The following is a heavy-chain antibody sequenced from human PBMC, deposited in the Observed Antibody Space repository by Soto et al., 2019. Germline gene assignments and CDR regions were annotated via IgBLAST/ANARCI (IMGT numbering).Heavy chain of an antibody. J-gene: IGHJ4*02. V-gene: IGHV4-59*12. Sequence: SETLSLTCTVSGGSISSYYWSWIRQPPGKGLEWIGYIYYSGSTNYNPSLNNRVTISLDMSKNHFSLKLRSVTAADTAVYYCASLLRSGTYYYPTPKNVYWGLGTLVTVSS. CDR2: IYYSGST. CDR1: GGSISSYY. D-gene: IGHD3-10*02. CDR3: ASLLRSGTYYYPTPKNVY.